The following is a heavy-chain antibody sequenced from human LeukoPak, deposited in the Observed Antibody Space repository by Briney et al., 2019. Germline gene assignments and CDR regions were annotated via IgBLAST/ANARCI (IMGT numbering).Heavy chain of an antibody. D-gene: IGHD6-19*01. Sequence: GGSLRLSCAASGFTFSSYAMSWVRQAPGKGLEWVSAISGSGGSTYYADSVKGRFTLSRDNSKSTLYLQMNSLRAEDTAVCYCAKGYSSGWSGFSAFDYWGQGTLVTVSS. V-gene: IGHV3-23*01. CDR1: GFTFSSYA. CDR2: ISGSGGST. CDR3: AKGYSSGWSGFSAFDY. J-gene: IGHJ4*02.